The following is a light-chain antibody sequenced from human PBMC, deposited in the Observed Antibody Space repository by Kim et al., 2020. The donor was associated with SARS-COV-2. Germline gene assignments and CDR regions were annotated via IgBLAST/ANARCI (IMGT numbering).Light chain of an antibody. J-gene: IGLJ3*02. CDR2: EDN. CDR1: SGSIASTY. CDR3: QSYDDSNQV. Sequence: GKTVTISCTRSSGSIASTYVQGYQQRPGSAPTTVIYEDNQRPSGVPDRFSGSIDSSSNSASLTISGLKTEDEADYFCQSYDDSNQVFGGGTQLTVL. V-gene: IGLV6-57*03.